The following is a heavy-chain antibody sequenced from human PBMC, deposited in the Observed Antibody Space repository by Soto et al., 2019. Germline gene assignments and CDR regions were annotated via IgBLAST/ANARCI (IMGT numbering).Heavy chain of an antibody. V-gene: IGHV3-23*01. Sequence: GGSLRLSCAASGFTFSSYAMSWVRRAPGKGLEWVSAISGSGGSTYYADSVKGRFTISRDNSKNTLHLQMNSLRAEDTAVYYCAKVEEGPYYDFWSGPKFDYWGQGTLVTVSS. CDR1: GFTFSSYA. J-gene: IGHJ4*02. CDR3: AKVEEGPYYDFWSGPKFDY. D-gene: IGHD3-3*01. CDR2: ISGSGGST.